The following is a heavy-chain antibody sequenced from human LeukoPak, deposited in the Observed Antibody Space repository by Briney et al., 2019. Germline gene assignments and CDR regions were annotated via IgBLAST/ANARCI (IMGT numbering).Heavy chain of an antibody. J-gene: IGHJ5*02. Sequence: SETLSLTCTVSGGSIIGYYWSWIRQPAGKGLEWIGRIYSSGSSNYNPSLKSRVAMSVDTSKNHFSLKLNSVTAADTAVYYCAGDRSSRWDLDWFDPWGQGTLVTVSS. D-gene: IGHD6-13*01. CDR1: GGSIIGYY. CDR3: AGDRSSRWDLDWFDP. CDR2: IYSSGSS. V-gene: IGHV4-4*07.